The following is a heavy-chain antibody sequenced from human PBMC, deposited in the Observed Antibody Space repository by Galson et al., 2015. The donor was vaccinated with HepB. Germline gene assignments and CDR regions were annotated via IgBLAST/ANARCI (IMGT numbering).Heavy chain of an antibody. CDR2: IDPSDSYT. V-gene: IGHV5-10-1*01. CDR3: ANLETGTTTRGAIGS. D-gene: IGHD1-1*01. J-gene: IGHJ5*01. Sequence: QSGAAVKKPGESLRISCKGSGYTISNSWISWVRQMPGKGLAWMGRIDPSDSYTNYSPSFQGHVTISADKSITTAYLQWSSLKASDTAMYYCANLETGTTTRGAIGSWGQGTLVTVSS. CDR1: GYTISNSW.